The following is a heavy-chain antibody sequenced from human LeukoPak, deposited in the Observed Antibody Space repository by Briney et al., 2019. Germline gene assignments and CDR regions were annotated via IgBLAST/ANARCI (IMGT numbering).Heavy chain of an antibody. CDR1: GYSISSGYY. Sequence: PSETLSLTCTVSGYSISSGYYWGWIRQPPGKGLEWIGSIYHSGNTYYNPSLKSRVTISVDTSKNQFSLKLSSVTAADTAVYYCARWGWELLGAAFDIWGQGTMVTVSS. J-gene: IGHJ3*02. CDR2: IYHSGNT. V-gene: IGHV4-38-2*02. D-gene: IGHD1-26*01. CDR3: ARWGWELLGAAFDI.